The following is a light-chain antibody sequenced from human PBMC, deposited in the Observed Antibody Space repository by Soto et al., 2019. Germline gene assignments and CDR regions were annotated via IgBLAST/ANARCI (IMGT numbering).Light chain of an antibody. CDR1: NSRSGSNY. CDR2: RND. V-gene: IGLV1-47*01. Sequence: QSVLPQPPSASGTPGQRVTISCSTTNSRSGSNYVYWYQQLPGAAPKLLIYRNDQRPSGVPVRFSASKSGTSASLAISGLRSEDEADYFCAKWDDSLRVYVFGSGTKLTVL. CDR3: AKWDDSLRVYV. J-gene: IGLJ1*01.